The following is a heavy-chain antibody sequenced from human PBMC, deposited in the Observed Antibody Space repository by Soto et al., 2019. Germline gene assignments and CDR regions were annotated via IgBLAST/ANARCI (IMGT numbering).Heavy chain of an antibody. J-gene: IGHJ6*02. CDR3: AKVPRSGEDPYYGLDV. V-gene: IGHV3-23*01. Sequence: EVQLLESGGGLGQPGGSLRLSCAASGFTFSTHAISWVRQAPGNGLEWVSTISGSGDNTFYADSVKGRVTISRDNSKNTLYLQINSLRAEDTAVYFCAKVPRSGEDPYYGLDVWGQGTTVTVSS. D-gene: IGHD7-27*01. CDR2: ISGSGDNT. CDR1: GFTFSTHA.